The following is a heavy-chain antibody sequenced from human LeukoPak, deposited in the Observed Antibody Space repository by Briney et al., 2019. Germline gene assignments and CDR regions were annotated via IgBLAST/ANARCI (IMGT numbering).Heavy chain of an antibody. CDR2: ISGSGSDS. D-gene: IGHD3-3*01. CDR1: GFSINNYA. CDR3: AKRQYDDHPHWLDP. V-gene: IGHV3-23*01. J-gene: IGHJ5*02. Sequence: GGSLRLSCAASGFSINNYAMIWVRQAPGKGLEFVSHISGSGSDSNYADSVKGRFIISRDNSMNTFYLQLNSLRAEDTATYYCAKRQYDDHPHWLDPWGQGTLVTVSS.